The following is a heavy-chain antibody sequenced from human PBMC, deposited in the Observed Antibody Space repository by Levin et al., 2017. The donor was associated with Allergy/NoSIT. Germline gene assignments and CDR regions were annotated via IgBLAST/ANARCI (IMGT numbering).Heavy chain of an antibody. CDR2: IGTAGDT. CDR1: GFTFSGYD. CDR3: ARDRRMDV. Sequence: SCAASGFTFSGYDMHWVRQAPGKGLEWVSAIGTAGDTYYPGSVKGRFTISRENAKNSLYLQMNSLRAGDTAVYYCARDRRMDVWGKGTTVTVSS. V-gene: IGHV3-13*01. J-gene: IGHJ6*04.